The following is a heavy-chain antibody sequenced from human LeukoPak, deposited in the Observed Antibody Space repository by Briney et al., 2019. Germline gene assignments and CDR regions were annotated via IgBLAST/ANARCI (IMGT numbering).Heavy chain of an antibody. J-gene: IGHJ5*02. CDR3: ARDYGSASYPSFDP. CDR1: GYTFTGYY. V-gene: IGHV1-2*02. CDR2: INPNSGGT. Sequence: ASVKVSCKASGYTFTGYYMHWVRQAPGQGLEWMGWINPNSGGTNYAQKFQGRVTMTRDTSISTAYMELSRLRSDDTAVYYCARDYGSASYPSFDPWGQGTLVTVSS. D-gene: IGHD3-10*01.